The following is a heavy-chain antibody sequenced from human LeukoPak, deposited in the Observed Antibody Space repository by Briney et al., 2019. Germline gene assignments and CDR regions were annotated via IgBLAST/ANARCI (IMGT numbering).Heavy chain of an antibody. Sequence: GGSLRLSCTASGFTFSSYSMNWVRQAPGKGLEWVSSISGSTTNIHYVDSVKGRFTISRDNGKNSLYLQMNSLRAEDTAVYYCARISVIRGLSSFDSWGQGTLVTVSS. CDR2: ISGSTTNI. CDR3: ARISVIRGLSSFDS. CDR1: GFTFSSYS. V-gene: IGHV3-21*01. D-gene: IGHD3-10*01. J-gene: IGHJ4*02.